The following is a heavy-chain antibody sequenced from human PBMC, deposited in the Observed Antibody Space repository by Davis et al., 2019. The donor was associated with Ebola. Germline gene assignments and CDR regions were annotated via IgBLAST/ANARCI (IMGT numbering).Heavy chain of an antibody. CDR1: GAYIGNEY. J-gene: IGHJ6*02. V-gene: IGHV4-59*12. CDR3: ARASRYSSSSGYYYYGMDV. Sequence: MPSETLSLTCAVSGAYIGNEYWNWIRQSPGKGLEWIGHVYYSGFTKYNPSLKGRVTIRLDTSKNQFSLKLSSLTAADTAVYYCARASRYSSSSGYYYYGMDVWGQGTTVTVSS. CDR2: VYYSGFT. D-gene: IGHD6-6*01.